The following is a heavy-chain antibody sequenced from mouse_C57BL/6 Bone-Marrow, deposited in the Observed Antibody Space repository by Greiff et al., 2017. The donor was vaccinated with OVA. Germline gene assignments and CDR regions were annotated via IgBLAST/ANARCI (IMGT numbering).Heavy chain of an antibody. CDR3: ARAPDC. CDR2: IYPGSGST. J-gene: IGHJ4*01. Sequence: QVQLQQPGAELVKPGASVKMSCKASGYTFTSYWITWVKQRPGQGLEWIGDIYPGSGSTNYNEKFKSKATLTVYTSSSTAYMQLSSLTSEDSAVYYCARAPDCWGQGTSVTVAS. CDR1: GYTFTSYW. V-gene: IGHV1-55*01.